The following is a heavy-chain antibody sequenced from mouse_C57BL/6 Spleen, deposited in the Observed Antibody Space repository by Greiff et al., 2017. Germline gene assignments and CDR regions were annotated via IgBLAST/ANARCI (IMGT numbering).Heavy chain of an antibody. D-gene: IGHD1-1*01. CDR2: ILPGSGST. Sequence: QVQLKESGAELMKPGASVKLSCKATGYTFTGYWIEWVKQRPGHGLEWIGEILPGSGSTNYNEKFKGKATFTADTSSNTAYMQLSSLTTEESAIYYCARRDTTVVAKVFAYWGQGTLVTVSA. CDR3: ARRDTTVVAKVFAY. J-gene: IGHJ3*01. V-gene: IGHV1-9*01. CDR1: GYTFTGYW.